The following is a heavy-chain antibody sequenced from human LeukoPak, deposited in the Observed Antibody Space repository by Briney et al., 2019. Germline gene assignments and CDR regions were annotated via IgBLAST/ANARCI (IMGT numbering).Heavy chain of an antibody. V-gene: IGHV5-51*01. CDR3: ARHQEYYFGSGNYYLLYMDV. CDR2: IYPGDSHT. Sequence: GESLKISCKGSGYSFTNYWIGWVRQMPGKGLEWIGIIYPGDSHTRYSPSFQGQVTISADRSIGTAYLQWRSLKASDTAMYYCARHQEYYFGSGNYYLLYMDVWGKGTTVTVSS. CDR1: GYSFTNYW. D-gene: IGHD3-10*01. J-gene: IGHJ6*03.